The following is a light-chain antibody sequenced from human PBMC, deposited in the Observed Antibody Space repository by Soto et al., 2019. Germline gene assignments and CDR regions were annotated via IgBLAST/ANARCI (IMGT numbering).Light chain of an antibody. Sequence: QAVVTQPPSVSAAPGQRVTISCSGSSSKIGGNSVSWYQQLPGTAPKLLIYDDDKRPSGIPDRFSGSKSGTSATLGITGFQTGDEADYYCGSWDSSLSAYVFGTGTKLTVL. V-gene: IGLV1-51*01. J-gene: IGLJ1*01. CDR2: DDD. CDR3: GSWDSSLSAYV. CDR1: SSKIGGNS.